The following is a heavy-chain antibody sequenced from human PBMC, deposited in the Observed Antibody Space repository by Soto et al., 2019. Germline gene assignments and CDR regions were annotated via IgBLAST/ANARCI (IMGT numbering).Heavy chain of an antibody. J-gene: IGHJ4*02. Sequence: SETLSLTCTVSGGSVSSGSYYWSWIRQPPGRGLEWIGYIYYSGSTNYNPSLKSRVTISVDTSKNQFSLKLSSVTAADTAVYYCARGTSFGELLPFDYWGQGTLVTVSS. CDR1: GGSVSSGSYY. CDR3: ARGTSFGELLPFDY. D-gene: IGHD3-10*01. CDR2: IYYSGST. V-gene: IGHV4-61*01.